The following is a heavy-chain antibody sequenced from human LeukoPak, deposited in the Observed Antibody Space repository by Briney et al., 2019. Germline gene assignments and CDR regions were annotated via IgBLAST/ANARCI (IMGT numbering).Heavy chain of an antibody. J-gene: IGHJ6*03. CDR1: GFTFSSYS. Sequence: GGSLRLSCAASGFTFSSYSMNWVRQAPGKGLEWASSISSSSSYIYYADSVKGRFTISRDNAKNSLYLQMNSLRAEDTAVYYCARVQRGYSYNPLGYYYYYMDVWGKGTTVTVSS. D-gene: IGHD5-18*01. CDR2: ISSSSSYI. CDR3: ARVQRGYSYNPLGYYYYYMDV. V-gene: IGHV3-21*01.